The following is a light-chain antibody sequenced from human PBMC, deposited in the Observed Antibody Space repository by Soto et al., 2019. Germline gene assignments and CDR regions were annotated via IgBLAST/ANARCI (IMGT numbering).Light chain of an antibody. CDR2: DVN. V-gene: IGLV2-11*01. J-gene: IGLJ1*01. CDR1: SSDVGGYNF. CDR3: CSYAGSSYV. Sequence: QSVLTQPASVSGSPGQSITISCIGTSSDVGGYNFVSWYQQHPGKAPKFMIYDVNKRPSGVPDRFSGSKSGNTASLTISGLQAEDEADYYCCSYAGSSYVFGTGTKVTVL.